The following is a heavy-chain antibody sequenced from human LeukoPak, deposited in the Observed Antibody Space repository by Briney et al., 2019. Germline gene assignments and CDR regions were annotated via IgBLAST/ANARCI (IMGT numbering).Heavy chain of an antibody. V-gene: IGHV3-11*01. D-gene: IGHD3-22*01. CDR1: GFTFSDYY. J-gene: IGHJ6*02. Sequence: PGGSLRLSCAASGFTFSDYYMSWIRQAPGKGLGWVSYISSSGSTIYYADSVKGRFTISRDNAKDSLYLQMNSLRAEDTAVYYCARRRSNRDSSGYLYYYYGMDVWGQGTTVTVSS. CDR3: ARRRSNRDSSGYLYYYYGMDV. CDR2: ISSSGSTI.